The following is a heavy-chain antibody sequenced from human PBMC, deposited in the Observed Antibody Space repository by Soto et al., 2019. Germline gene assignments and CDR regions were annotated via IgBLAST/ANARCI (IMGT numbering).Heavy chain of an antibody. Sequence: QVQLQESGPGLVKPSQTLSLTCTVSGGSISSGDYYWSWIRQPPGKGLEWIGYIYYSGSTYYNPSLKSRVXXXVXXSKNQFSLKLSSVTAADTAVYYCASNSYGYPFYDYWGQGTLVTVSS. CDR1: GGSISSGDYY. J-gene: IGHJ4*02. CDR3: ASNSYGYPFYDY. CDR2: IYYSGST. V-gene: IGHV4-30-4*01. D-gene: IGHD5-18*01.